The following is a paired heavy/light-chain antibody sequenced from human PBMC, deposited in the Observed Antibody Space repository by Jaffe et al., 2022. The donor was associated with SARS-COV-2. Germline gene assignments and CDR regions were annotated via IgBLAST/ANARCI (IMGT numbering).Heavy chain of an antibody. D-gene: IGHD1-7*01. J-gene: IGHJ4*02. Sequence: EVQLVESGGGSVLPGGSLTLSCAASGFTFTTYWMHWVRQAPGEGLVWVSRIVGDGSITDYADSVKGRFTISRDNAKNTLYLQMSSLRAADTAIYYCVRDDPSRPELFDYWGQGALVTVSS. CDR1: GFTFTTYW. V-gene: IGHV3-74*01. CDR2: IVGDGSIT. CDR3: VRDDPSRPELFDY.
Light chain of an antibody. J-gene: IGKJ2*01. CDR1: QSVSSD. CDR2: AAS. Sequence: EIVMTQSPATLSVSPGERATLSCRASQSVSSDLAWYQQKPGQAPRLLIYAASTRAAGIPARFSGGGSGTEFTLTISSLQSEDFAVYYCQQYKNWPPYTFGQGTKLEIK. CDR3: QQYKNWPPYT. V-gene: IGKV3-15*01.